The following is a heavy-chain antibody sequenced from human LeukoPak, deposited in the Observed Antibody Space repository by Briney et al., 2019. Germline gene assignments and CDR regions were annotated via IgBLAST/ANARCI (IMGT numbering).Heavy chain of an antibody. V-gene: IGHV4-4*07. CDR2: LYIGREA. Sequence: PSETLSLTCTVSDVTITNYYWTWIRQPAGKGLEWIGRLYIGREADYHPSLRSRVTMSVDTSSWQSSLRLTSVTAADTATYYCARESRVVIGDGYYLYSWGPGTQITVSS. CDR1: DVTITNYY. J-gene: IGHJ4*02. D-gene: IGHD2-21*01. CDR3: ARESRVVIGDGYYLYS.